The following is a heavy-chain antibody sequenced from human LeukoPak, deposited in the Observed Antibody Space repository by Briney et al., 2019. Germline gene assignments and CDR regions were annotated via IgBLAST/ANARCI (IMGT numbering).Heavy chain of an antibody. J-gene: IGHJ4*02. Sequence: SETLSLTRTVSGGSISIQYWSWIRQPPGKGLEWIGHLYYSGSTNYNPSLKSRVTIAVVTSKNHFSLKLSSVTAADTVVYYCTRNYDSSGYTTFGYWGRGTLVTVSS. CDR2: LYYSGST. CDR3: TRNYDSSGYTTFGY. D-gene: IGHD3-22*01. CDR1: GGSISIQY. V-gene: IGHV4-59*11.